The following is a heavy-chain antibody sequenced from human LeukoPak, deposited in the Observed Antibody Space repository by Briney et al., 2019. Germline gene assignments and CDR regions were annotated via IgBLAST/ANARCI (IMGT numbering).Heavy chain of an antibody. CDR2: ISWNSRSI. V-gene: IGHV3-9*01. CDR3: ARGPSSNWSGLDF. D-gene: IGHD6-13*01. CDR1: GFTFDNYA. Sequence: GGSLRLSCAASGFTFDNYAMHWVRQAPGKGLEWVSGISWNSRSIGYADSVRGRFAMSRDNAKNTLYLQVNNLRAEDTAVYYCARGPSSNWSGLDFWGQGTLLTVSS. J-gene: IGHJ4*02.